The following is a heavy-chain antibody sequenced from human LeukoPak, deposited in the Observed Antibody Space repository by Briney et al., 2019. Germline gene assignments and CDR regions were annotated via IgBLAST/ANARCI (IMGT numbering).Heavy chain of an antibody. Sequence: GGSLRLSCAASGFTFSSYSMNWVRQAPGKGMEWVSSISSSSSYIYYADSVKGRFTISRDNAKNSLYLQMNSLRAEDTAVYYCAREGQIVVVPVTDAFDIWGQGTMVTVSS. J-gene: IGHJ3*02. V-gene: IGHV3-21*01. CDR3: AREGQIVVVPVTDAFDI. CDR1: GFTFSSYS. CDR2: ISSSSSYI. D-gene: IGHD2-2*01.